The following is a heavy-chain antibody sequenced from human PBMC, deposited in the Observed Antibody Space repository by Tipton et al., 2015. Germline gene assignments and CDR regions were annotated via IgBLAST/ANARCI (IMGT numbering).Heavy chain of an antibody. D-gene: IGHD3-22*01. J-gene: IGHJ4*02. V-gene: IGHV3-64D*08. CDR1: GFTLSRYA. Sequence: SLRLSCSAAGFTLSRYAMNWVRQAPGKGLEYVSAITTNGYSTYSADSVRGRFTISRDNSKNTLYLQMSSLRAEDTAVYYCVKDGYDYDSGGYSPLDYWGQGTLVTVSS. CDR2: ITTNGYST. CDR3: VKDGYDYDSGGYSPLDY.